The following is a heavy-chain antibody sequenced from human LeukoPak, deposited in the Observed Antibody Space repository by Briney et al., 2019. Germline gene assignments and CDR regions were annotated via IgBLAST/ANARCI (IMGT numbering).Heavy chain of an antibody. V-gene: IGHV1-2*02. CDR3: ARGLYCSSTSCYRFDP. Sequence: ASVKVSCKASGYTFTGYYMHWVRQAPGQGLEWTGWINPNSGGTNYAQKFQGRVTMTRDTSISTAYMELSRLRSDDTAVYYCARGLYCSSTSCYRFDPWGQGTLVTVSS. CDR2: INPNSGGT. J-gene: IGHJ5*02. D-gene: IGHD2-2*01. CDR1: GYTFTGYY.